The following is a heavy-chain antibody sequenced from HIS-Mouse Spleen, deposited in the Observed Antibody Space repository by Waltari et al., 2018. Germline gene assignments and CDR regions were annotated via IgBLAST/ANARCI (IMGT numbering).Heavy chain of an antibody. D-gene: IGHD2-21*02. CDR3: ARDIAYCGGDCYPQGAFDI. V-gene: IGHV4-34*01. CDR1: GGSFSGYY. J-gene: IGHJ3*02. Sequence: QVQLQQWGAGLLKPSETLSLTCAVYGGSFSGYYWSWIRQPPGKGLEWIGEINHSGSTNYNPSLKSRVTISVDTSKNQFSLKLSSVTAADTAVYYCARDIAYCGGDCYPQGAFDIWGQGTMVTVSS. CDR2: INHSGST.